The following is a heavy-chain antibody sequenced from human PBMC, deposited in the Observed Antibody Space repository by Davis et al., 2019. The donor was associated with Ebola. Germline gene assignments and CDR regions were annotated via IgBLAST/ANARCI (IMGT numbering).Heavy chain of an antibody. Sequence: PGGSLRLSCAASGFTFTTAWMSWVRQAPGKGLEWVGRVKSKVTGGTITYAAPVQGRFTISRDDSKNMLYLQMNSLKREDTAMYYCTSRGLVSATDEAFDIWGQGTVVTVSS. CDR3: TSRGLVSATDEAFDI. D-gene: IGHD1-1*01. CDR1: GFTFTTAW. J-gene: IGHJ3*02. CDR2: VKSKVTGGTI. V-gene: IGHV3-15*05.